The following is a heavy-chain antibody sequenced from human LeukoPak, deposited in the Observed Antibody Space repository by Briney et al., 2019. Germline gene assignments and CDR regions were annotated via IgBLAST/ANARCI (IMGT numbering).Heavy chain of an antibody. CDR2: ISSSGSTI. V-gene: IGHV3-48*03. CDR3: ARDDYGSGSWNDY. Sequence: GGSLRLSCAASGFTFSSYEMNWVRQAPGKGLEWVSYISSSGSTIYYADSVKGRFTISRDNAKNSLYLQMNSLRAEDTAFYCARDDYGSGSWNDYWAQGTLVTVSS. J-gene: IGHJ4*02. D-gene: IGHD3-10*01. CDR1: GFTFSSYE.